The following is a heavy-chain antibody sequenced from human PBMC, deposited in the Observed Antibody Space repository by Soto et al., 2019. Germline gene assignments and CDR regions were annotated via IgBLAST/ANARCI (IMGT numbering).Heavy chain of an antibody. D-gene: IGHD6-13*01. CDR3: ARGPRYSSSPPRRTDVFDY. Sequence: PGGSLRLSCAASGFTFSSYEMNWVRQAPGKGLEWVSYISSSGSTIYYADSVKGRFTISRDNAKNSLYLQMNSLRAEDTAVYYCARGPRYSSSPPRRTDVFDYWGQGTLVTVSS. CDR2: ISSSGSTI. CDR1: GFTFSSYE. J-gene: IGHJ4*02. V-gene: IGHV3-48*03.